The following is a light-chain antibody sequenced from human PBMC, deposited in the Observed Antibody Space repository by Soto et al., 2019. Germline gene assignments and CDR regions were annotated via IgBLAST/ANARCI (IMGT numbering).Light chain of an antibody. J-gene: IGLJ1*01. V-gene: IGLV2-14*01. CDR3: TSYTSSATYV. Sequence: QSALTQPASVSGSPGQSITISCTGTSSDVGGYNYVSWYQQHPDKAPKLMIYEVNNRPSGVSNRFSGSKSGNTASLTISGIQAEDEADYYCTSYTSSATYVFGTGTKVTVL. CDR1: SSDVGGYNY. CDR2: EVN.